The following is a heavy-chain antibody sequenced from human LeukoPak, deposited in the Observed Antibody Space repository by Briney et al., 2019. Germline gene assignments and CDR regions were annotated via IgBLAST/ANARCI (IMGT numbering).Heavy chain of an antibody. V-gene: IGHV3-74*01. J-gene: IGHJ6*02. CDR1: GFTFSSYW. D-gene: IGHD3-3*01. CDR2: INTDGSST. Sequence: GGSLRLSCAASGFTFSSYWIHWVRQAPGKGLAWVSRINTDGSSTSYADSVKGRFTISRDNAKNTLYLQMNSLRAEDTAVYYCAREEYDDLGYWGQGTTVTVSS. CDR3: AREEYDDLGY.